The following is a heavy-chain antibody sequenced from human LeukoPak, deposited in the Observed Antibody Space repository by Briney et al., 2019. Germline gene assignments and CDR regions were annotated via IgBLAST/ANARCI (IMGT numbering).Heavy chain of an antibody. V-gene: IGHV3-74*01. CDR3: ARLGPVNKDHYMDV. Sequence: PAGGSLRLSCTVSGFTLSSNSWSGVRQAPGKGLVWVSRINSDGSSTSYADAVKGRFTISRGNAENSLYLQMNSLGAEDTAVYFCARLGPVNKDHYMDVGGKGTTVTISS. D-gene: IGHD4-17*01. CDR1: GFTLSSNS. J-gene: IGHJ6*03. CDR2: INSDGSST.